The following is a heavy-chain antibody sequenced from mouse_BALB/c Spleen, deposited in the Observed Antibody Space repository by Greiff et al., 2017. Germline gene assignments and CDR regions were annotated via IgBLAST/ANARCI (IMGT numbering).Heavy chain of an antibody. CDR1: GFTFSSFG. CDR3: ARGSYYYGSSYGYFDV. J-gene: IGHJ1*01. Sequence: EVQLQESGGGLVQPGGSRKLSCAASGFTFSSFGMHWVRQAPEKGLEWVAYISSGSSTIYYADTVKGRFTISRDNPKNTLFLQMTSLRSEDTAMYYCARGSYYYGSSYGYFDVWGAGTTVTVSS. D-gene: IGHD1-1*01. V-gene: IGHV5-17*02. CDR2: ISSGSSTI.